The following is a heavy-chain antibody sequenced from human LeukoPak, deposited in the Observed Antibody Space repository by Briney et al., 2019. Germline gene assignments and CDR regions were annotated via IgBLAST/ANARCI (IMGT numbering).Heavy chain of an antibody. D-gene: IGHD6-13*01. J-gene: IGHJ4*02. CDR3: ARGAAAGTSARTYYFDY. Sequence: SETLSLTCAVYGGSFSGYYWSWIRQPPGKGLEWIGEINHSGSTNYNPSLKSRVTISVDTSKNQFSLKLSSVTAADTAVYYCARGAAAGTSARTYYFDYWGQGTLVTVPS. CDR2: INHSGST. V-gene: IGHV4-34*01. CDR1: GGSFSGYY.